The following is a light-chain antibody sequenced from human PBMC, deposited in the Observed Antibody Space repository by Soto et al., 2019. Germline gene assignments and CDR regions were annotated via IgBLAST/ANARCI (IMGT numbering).Light chain of an antibody. CDR1: QSVSSSY. CDR2: GAS. CDR3: QQYCSSPFT. J-gene: IGKJ3*01. Sequence: EIVLTQSPGTLSLSPGERATLSCRASQSVSSSYLAWYQQKHGQAPRLLIYGASSRATGIPDRFSGSGSGTDFTLTISRLEPEDFAVYYCQQYCSSPFTFGPGTKVDIK. V-gene: IGKV3-20*01.